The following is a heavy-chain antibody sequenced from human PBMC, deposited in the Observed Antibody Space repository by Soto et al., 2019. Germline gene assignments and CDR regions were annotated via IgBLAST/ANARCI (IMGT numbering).Heavy chain of an antibody. CDR2: ISYDGRNE. D-gene: IGHD2-15*01. CDR1: GFTFSTYG. Sequence: PGGSLRLSCGASGFTFSTYGMHWVRQAPGKGLEWVAVISYDGRNENYVDSVKGRFTISRDNSKNTLYLQINSLRIDDTAVFYCARGNDYDSATFDYWGQGAQVTVSS. CDR3: ARGNDYDSATFDY. V-gene: IGHV3-30*03. J-gene: IGHJ4*02.